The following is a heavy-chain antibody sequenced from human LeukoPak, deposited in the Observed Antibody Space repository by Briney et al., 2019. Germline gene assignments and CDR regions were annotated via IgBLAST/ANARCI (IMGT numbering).Heavy chain of an antibody. Sequence: SETLSLTCTVSGGSISSYYWNWIRQPPGKGLEWIGYIYYTGNTNYNPSLKSRVTISVDTSKNQFSLKLSSVTAADTAVYYCARDRLQLQSWGQGTLVTVSS. V-gene: IGHV4-59*01. J-gene: IGHJ5*02. CDR3: ARDRLQLQS. D-gene: IGHD1-1*01. CDR1: GGSISSYY. CDR2: IYYTGNT.